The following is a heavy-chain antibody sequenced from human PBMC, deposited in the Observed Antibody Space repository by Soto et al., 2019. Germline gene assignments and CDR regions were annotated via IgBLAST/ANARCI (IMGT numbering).Heavy chain of an antibody. CDR1: GFIVSSNY. CDR2: ITNSGGT. CDR3: AREEGNGYNYGLYS. J-gene: IGHJ4*02. D-gene: IGHD5-12*01. V-gene: IGHV3-66*01. Sequence: EVQLVESGGGLVQPGGSLRLSCAASGFIVSSNYISWVRQAPGKGLEWVSVITNSGGTYYSDSVKGRFIISRDGSKNTVYLQMNSLRAEDTAVYYCAREEGNGYNYGLYSWGQGTLVTISS.